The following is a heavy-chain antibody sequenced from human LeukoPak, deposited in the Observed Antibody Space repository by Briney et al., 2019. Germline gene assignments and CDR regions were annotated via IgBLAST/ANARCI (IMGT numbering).Heavy chain of an antibody. J-gene: IGHJ4*02. Sequence: GGSLRLSCAASGFTFRNHGMHWVRQAPGKGLEWLAVIWHDGSEKYYADSVQGRFTVSRDNSKNALYLQLNSLGAEDTAVYYCARDRNFPAYYFDFWGQGALVTVSS. V-gene: IGHV3-33*01. CDR1: GFTFRNHG. D-gene: IGHD3-10*01. CDR3: ARDRNFPAYYFDF. CDR2: IWHDGSEK.